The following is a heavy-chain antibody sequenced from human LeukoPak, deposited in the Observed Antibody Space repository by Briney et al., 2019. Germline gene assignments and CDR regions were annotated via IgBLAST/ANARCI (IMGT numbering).Heavy chain of an antibody. V-gene: IGHV4-59*01. D-gene: IGHD3-10*01. Sequence: SETLSLTCTVSGGSISSYYWSWIRQPPGKGLEWIGYISYTGSTTYNSSLKSRVTISLDTSQNQFSLKLTSVTPADTAVYYCARTAKYYYGSETYYFFDYWGQGTLVTVSS. J-gene: IGHJ4*02. CDR1: GGSISSYY. CDR2: ISYTGST. CDR3: ARTAKYYYGSETYYFFDY.